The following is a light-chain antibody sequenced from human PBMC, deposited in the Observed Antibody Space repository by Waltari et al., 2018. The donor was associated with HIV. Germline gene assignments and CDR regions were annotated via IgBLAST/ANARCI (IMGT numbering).Light chain of an antibody. J-gene: IGLJ1*01. V-gene: IGLV1-40*01. CDR3: AAWDDSLSGYV. CDR2: GDY. CDR1: SSNIGTNYD. Sequence: QSVLTQPPSVSGAPGQRVTIACSGSSSNIGTNYDVQWYQQLPGTAPKLLIYGDYNRPSGVPDRFSGSKSGTSASLAISGLRSEDEADYYCAAWDDSLSGYVFGTGTKVTVL.